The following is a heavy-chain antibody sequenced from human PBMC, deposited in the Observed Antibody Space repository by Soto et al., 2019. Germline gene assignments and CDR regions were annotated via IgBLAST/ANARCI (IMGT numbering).Heavy chain of an antibody. D-gene: IGHD5-18*01. V-gene: IGHV3-23*01. J-gene: IGHJ5*02. CDR2: ISGSGRST. CDR1: GFTFSSYA. CDR3: ERNGYKHQDNWFDH. Sequence: SGGSLRLSCAASGFTFSSYAMSWVRQAPGKGLEWVSVISGSGRSTYYADSVKGRFTISRDNSKNTLYLQMNSLRAEDTAVYYCERNGYKHQDNWFDHWGPGTLVTVSS.